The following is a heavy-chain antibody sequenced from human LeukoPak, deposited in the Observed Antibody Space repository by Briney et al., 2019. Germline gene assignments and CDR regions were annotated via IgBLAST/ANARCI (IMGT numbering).Heavy chain of an antibody. D-gene: IGHD3-3*01. CDR2: INHSGST. J-gene: IGHJ5*02. CDR3: AVWSGYYRDRWFDP. CDR1: GGSLSGYY. V-gene: IGHV4-34*01. Sequence: SETLSLTCAVYGGSLSGYYWSRIRQPPGKGLEWIGEINHSGSTNYNPSLKGRVTISVDTSKNQFSLKLSSVTAADTAVYYCAVWSGYYRDRWFDPWGQGTLVTVSS.